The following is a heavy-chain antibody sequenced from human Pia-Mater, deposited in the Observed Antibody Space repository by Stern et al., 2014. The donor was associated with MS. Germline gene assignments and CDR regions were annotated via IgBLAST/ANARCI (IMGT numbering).Heavy chain of an antibody. D-gene: IGHD6-19*01. V-gene: IGHV7-4-1*02. J-gene: IGHJ4*02. CDR3: ARPITGADHAFDF. CDR1: GYSFNRYA. CDR2: IHPNPGNP. Sequence: QVQLVQSGSELRKPGASVKISCKASGYSFNRYAMEWVRQAPGLGLEWLGLIHPNPGNPTYAQGFTGRLVFSLDTSVNPAYLQISSLKAEDTAVYYCARPITGADHAFDFWGQGTLVTVSS.